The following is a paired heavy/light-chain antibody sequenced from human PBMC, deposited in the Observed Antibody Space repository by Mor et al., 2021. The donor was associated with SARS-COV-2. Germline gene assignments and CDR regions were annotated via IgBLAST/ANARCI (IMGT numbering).Heavy chain of an antibody. CDR1: GGTFSSYA. J-gene: IGHJ5*02. Sequence: QVQLVQSGAEVKKPGSSVKVSCKASGGTFSSYAISWVRQAPGQGLEWMGGIIPIFGIANYAQKFQGRVTITADKSTSTAYMELSSLRSEDTAVYYCASSAQENIVVVPAAIWFDPWGQGTLVTVSS. CDR3: ASSAQENIVVVPAAIWFDP. CDR2: IIPIFGIA. D-gene: IGHD2-2*01. V-gene: IGHV1-69*17.
Light chain of an antibody. Sequence: DIVMTQSPDSLAVSLGERATINCKSSQSVLYSSNNKNYLAWYQQKPGQPPKLLIYWASTRESGVPDRFSGSGSGTDFTLTISSLQAEDVAVYYCQQYYSTRLTFGGGTKVEIK. J-gene: IGKJ4*01. CDR1: QSVLYSSNNKNY. V-gene: IGKV4-1*01. CDR2: WAS. CDR3: QQYYSTRLT.